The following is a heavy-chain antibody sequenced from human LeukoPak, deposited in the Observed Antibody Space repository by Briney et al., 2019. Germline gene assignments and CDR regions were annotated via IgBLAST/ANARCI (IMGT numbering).Heavy chain of an antibody. V-gene: IGHV3-30-3*01. J-gene: IGHJ3*02. CDR3: ARDLWGALDAFDI. CDR2: ISYDGSNK. D-gene: IGHD2/OR15-2a*01. CDR1: GFTFSSYA. Sequence: GGSLRLSCAASGFTFSSYAMDWVRQAPGKGLEWVAVISYDGSNKYYADSVKGRFTISRDNSKNTLYLQMNSLRAEDTAVYYCARDLWGALDAFDIWGQGTMVTVSS.